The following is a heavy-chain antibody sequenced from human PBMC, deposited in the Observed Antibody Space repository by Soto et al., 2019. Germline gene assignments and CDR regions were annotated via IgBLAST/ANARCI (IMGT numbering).Heavy chain of an antibody. Sequence: PGGSLRLSCAASGFTFSSYAMHWFRQAPGKGLEWVAVISYDGSNKYYADSVKGRFTISRDNSKNTLYLQMNSLRAEDTAVYYCARDPVRFLEWLLLRYYYGMDVWGQGTTVTVSS. J-gene: IGHJ6*02. V-gene: IGHV3-30-3*01. CDR3: ARDPVRFLEWLLLRYYYGMDV. CDR1: GFTFSSYA. D-gene: IGHD3-3*01. CDR2: ISYDGSNK.